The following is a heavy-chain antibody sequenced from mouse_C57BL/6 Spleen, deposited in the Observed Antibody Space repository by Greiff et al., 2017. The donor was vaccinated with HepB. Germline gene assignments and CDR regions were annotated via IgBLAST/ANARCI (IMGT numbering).Heavy chain of an antibody. J-gene: IGHJ2*01. D-gene: IGHD1-1*01. Sequence: VQLQQPGAELVKPGASVKMSCKASGYTFTSYWITWVKQRPGQGLEWIGDIYPGSGSTNYNEKFKSNATLTVDTSSSTAYMQLSSLTSEDSAVYYCARATYYGSSYYFDYWGQGTTLTVSS. CDR2: IYPGSGST. CDR3: ARATYYGSSYYFDY. V-gene: IGHV1-55*01. CDR1: GYTFTSYW.